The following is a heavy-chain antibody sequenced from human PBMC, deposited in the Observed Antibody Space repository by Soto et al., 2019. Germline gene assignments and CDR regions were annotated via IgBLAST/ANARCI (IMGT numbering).Heavy chain of an antibody. Sequence: LSCAASGFTFNSYGMHWVRQAPGKGLEWVAVVSYDGSNKYYADSVKGRFTISRDNSKNRLYLQMNSLRAEDTAVYYCVRDRPYGSSGHYVYWGQGTRVTVSS. CDR2: VSYDGSNK. CDR3: VRDRPYGSSGHYVY. D-gene: IGHD3-22*01. J-gene: IGHJ4*02. V-gene: IGHV3-30*12. CDR1: GFTFNSYG.